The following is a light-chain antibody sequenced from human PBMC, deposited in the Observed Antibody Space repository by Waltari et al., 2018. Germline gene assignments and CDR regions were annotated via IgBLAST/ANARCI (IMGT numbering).Light chain of an antibody. CDR2: WAS. J-gene: IGKJ2*01. Sequence: DIVMTQSPDSLVVSLGESATIHRKSSRNLLYSPNNNDFLAWYQQKPGQPPKLLIYWASTRESGVPDRFTGSGSGTDFSLTISSLQAEDVAVYYCQQYYDTPYTFGQGTKLEIK. V-gene: IGKV4-1*01. CDR3: QQYYDTPYT. CDR1: RNLLYSPNNNDF.